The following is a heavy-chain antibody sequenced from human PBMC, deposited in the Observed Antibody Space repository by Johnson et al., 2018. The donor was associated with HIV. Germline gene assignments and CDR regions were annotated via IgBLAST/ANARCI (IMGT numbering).Heavy chain of an antibody. Sequence: VQLVESGGGLVQPGRSLRLSCAASGFTFDDYAMHWVRQAPGKGLEWVSGISCSGGSTYYADSVKGRFTISRATSKNTLYLQMNSLRAEDTAVYYCAKAYYYDSSGYDAFDIWGQGTMVTVSS. J-gene: IGHJ3*02. CDR1: GFTFDDYA. D-gene: IGHD3-22*01. CDR3: AKAYYYDSSGYDAFDI. CDR2: ISCSGGST. V-gene: IGHV3-23*04.